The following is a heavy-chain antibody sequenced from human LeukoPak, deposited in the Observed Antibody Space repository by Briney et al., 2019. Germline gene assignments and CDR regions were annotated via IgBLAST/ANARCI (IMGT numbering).Heavy chain of an antibody. CDR3: ARDFYGSGSHRYFDL. Sequence: PGGSLRLSCAASGFTVSSYYMSWVRQAPGKGLEGVSVIYSGGTTHYADSVRGRFTISRDNSKNTLYLQMNSLRAEDTAVYYCARDFYGSGSHRYFDLWGRGTLVTVSS. CDR1: GFTVSSYY. CDR2: IYSGGTT. J-gene: IGHJ2*01. D-gene: IGHD3-10*01. V-gene: IGHV3-53*01.